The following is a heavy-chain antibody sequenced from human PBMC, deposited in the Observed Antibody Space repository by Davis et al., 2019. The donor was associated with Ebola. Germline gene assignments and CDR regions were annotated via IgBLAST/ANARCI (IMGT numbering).Heavy chain of an antibody. J-gene: IGHJ4*02. CDR1: LYTFTSYY. D-gene: IGHD4-17*01. CDR2: INPSGGST. Sequence: SVKVSCQASLYTFTSYYMHWVRQAPGQGLEWMGIINPSGGSTSYAQKFQGRVTMTRDTSTSTAYMELSRLRSDDTAVYYCARVGTTVTTFDYWGQGTLVTVSS. V-gene: IGHV1-46*01. CDR3: ARVGTTVTTFDY.